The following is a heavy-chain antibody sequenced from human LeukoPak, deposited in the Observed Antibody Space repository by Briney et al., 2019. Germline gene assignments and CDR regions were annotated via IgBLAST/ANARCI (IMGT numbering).Heavy chain of an antibody. CDR2: ISRSGSTK. V-gene: IGHV3-11*04. CDR1: GFTFSDYN. D-gene: IGHD3-10*01. Sequence: PGGSLRLSCAASGFTFSDYNMRWIRQAPGKGLEWVSSISRSGSTKYYADSVKGRFTISRDNAKNSLFLQMNSLRAEDTAVYYCARASITMARGELVFYFDYWGQGTLVTVSS. J-gene: IGHJ4*02. CDR3: ARASITMARGELVFYFDY.